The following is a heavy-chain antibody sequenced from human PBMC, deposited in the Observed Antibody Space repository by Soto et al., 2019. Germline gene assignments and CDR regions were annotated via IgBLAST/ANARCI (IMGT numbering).Heavy chain of an antibody. CDR1: GYTFTTYA. Sequence: ASVKVSCKASGYTFTTYAMHWVRHAPGQRLEWMGWINACNGKTKSSQKFQGRVTITRDTSASTAYMELSSLRSEDTAVYYCARAIADILTGYSLTWFDPWGQCTLVTVSS. V-gene: IGHV1-3*01. J-gene: IGHJ5*02. D-gene: IGHD3-9*01. CDR3: ARAIADILTGYSLTWFDP. CDR2: INACNGKT.